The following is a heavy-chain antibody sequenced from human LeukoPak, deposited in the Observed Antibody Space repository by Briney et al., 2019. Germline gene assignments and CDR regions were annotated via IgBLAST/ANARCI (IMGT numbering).Heavy chain of an antibody. V-gene: IGHV3-30*03. Sequence: GGSLRLSCAASGFVFSGYGMHWVRQAPGKGLEWVARISYDGIGKYYAESVKGGFTISKDKSKITLYLQINSVTAEDTAVYYCARDQDGGTTSFSNWGQGTLVTVSS. J-gene: IGHJ4*02. D-gene: IGHD1/OR15-1a*01. CDR2: ISYDGIGK. CDR3: ARDQDGGTTSFSN. CDR1: GFVFSGYG.